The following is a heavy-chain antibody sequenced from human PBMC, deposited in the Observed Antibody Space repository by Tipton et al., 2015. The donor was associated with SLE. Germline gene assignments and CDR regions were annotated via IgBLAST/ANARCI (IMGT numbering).Heavy chain of an antibody. CDR3: ARGRGSSWYYFDY. CDR1: GFTFSSYN. CDR2: ISSSSSFI. Sequence: SLRLSCAASGFTFSSYNMNWVRQAPGKGLEWVSSISSSSSFIYYADSVKGRFTISRDNAKNSLYLQMNSLRAEDTAVYYCARGRGSSWYYFDYRGQGTLVTVSS. J-gene: IGHJ4*02. V-gene: IGHV3-21*01. D-gene: IGHD6-13*01.